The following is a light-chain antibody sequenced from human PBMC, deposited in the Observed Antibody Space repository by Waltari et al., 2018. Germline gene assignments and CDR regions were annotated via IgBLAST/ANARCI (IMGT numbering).Light chain of an antibody. V-gene: IGLV1-47*01. CDR1: DSNVGDNV. Sequence: QSELTQPPSASGTPGQRVTISCSGTDSNVGDNVVNWYQQFPGTVPKLLIYRNDQRPSGVLERVSGSKSGTSASLAISGLRSEDEADYFCASWDDRPSGRWVFGGGTKVTVL. CDR3: ASWDDRPSGRWV. J-gene: IGLJ3*02. CDR2: RND.